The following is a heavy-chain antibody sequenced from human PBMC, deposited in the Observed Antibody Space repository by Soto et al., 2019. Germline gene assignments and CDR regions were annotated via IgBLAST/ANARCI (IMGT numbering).Heavy chain of an antibody. Sequence: GASVKVSCKASGYTFTSYGISWVRQAPGQGLEWMGWISAYNGNTNYAQKLQGRVTMTTDTSTSTAYMELRSLRSDDTAVYYCARDPKLELSSEMRYVMDFRGQGTKVTGSS. CDR2: ISAYNGNT. D-gene: IGHD1-7*01. J-gene: IGHJ6*02. CDR1: GYTFTSYG. V-gene: IGHV1-18*01. CDR3: ARDPKLELSSEMRYVMDF.